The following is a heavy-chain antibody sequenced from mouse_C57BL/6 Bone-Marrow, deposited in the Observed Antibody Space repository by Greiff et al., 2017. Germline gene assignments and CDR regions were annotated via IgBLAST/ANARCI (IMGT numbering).Heavy chain of an antibody. D-gene: IGHD2-5*01. CDR3: ARPYYSNYWYFDV. J-gene: IGHJ1*03. CDR2: IYPGSGST. CDR1: GYTFTSYW. V-gene: IGHV1-55*01. Sequence: VQLQQPGAELVKPGASVKMSCKASGYTFTSYWITWVKQRPGQGLEWIGDIYPGSGSTNYNEKFKIKDTLTVDTSSSTAYMQLSSLTSEDSAVYYCARPYYSNYWYFDVWGTGTTVTVSS.